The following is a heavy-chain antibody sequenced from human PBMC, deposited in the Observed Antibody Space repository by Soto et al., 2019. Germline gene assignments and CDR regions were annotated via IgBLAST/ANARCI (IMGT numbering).Heavy chain of an antibody. CDR1: GFTFSSYA. J-gene: IGHJ4*02. V-gene: IGHV3-23*01. Sequence: AGGSLRLSCAASGFTFSSYAMTWVRQAPGKGLEWVSGVSGTGGSAYYADSVKGRFTISRDKSTNTLYLHKNSLRAEDTAVYYCARGSAYSDYDLEYWGQGTLVTVSS. D-gene: IGHD4-17*01. CDR2: VSGTGGSA. CDR3: ARGSAYSDYDLEY.